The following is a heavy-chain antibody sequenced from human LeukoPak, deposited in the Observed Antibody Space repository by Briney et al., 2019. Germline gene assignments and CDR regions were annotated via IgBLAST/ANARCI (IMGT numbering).Heavy chain of an antibody. CDR3: ARDKDGYNFDY. V-gene: IGHV4-31*03. CDR2: IYYSGST. D-gene: IGHD5-24*01. J-gene: IGHJ4*02. Sequence: SETLSLTCTVSGGSISSGGYYWSWLRQHPGKGLEWIGYIYYSGSTYYNPSLKSRVTISVDTSKNQFSLKLSSVTAADTAVYYCARDKDGYNFDYWGQGTLVTVSS. CDR1: GGSISSGGYY.